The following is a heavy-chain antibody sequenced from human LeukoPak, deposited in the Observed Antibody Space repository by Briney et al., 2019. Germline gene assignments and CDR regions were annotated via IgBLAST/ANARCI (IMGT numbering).Heavy chain of an antibody. Sequence: SVKVSCKASGGTFSSYAISWVRQAPGQGLEWMGGIIPIFGTANYAQKFQGRVTITTDESTSAAYMELSSLRSEDTAVYYCARRGTVVTHAFDYWGQGTLVTVSS. V-gene: IGHV1-69*05. CDR3: ARRGTVVTHAFDY. CDR1: GGTFSSYA. D-gene: IGHD4-23*01. CDR2: IIPIFGTA. J-gene: IGHJ4*02.